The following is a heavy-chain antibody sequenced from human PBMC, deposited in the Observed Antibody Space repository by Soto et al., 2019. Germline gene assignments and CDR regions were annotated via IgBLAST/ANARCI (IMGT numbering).Heavy chain of an antibody. CDR3: AREGREEIHDGYDIDY. CDR2: IYTSGST. D-gene: IGHD5-12*01. J-gene: IGHJ4*02. CDR1: GGSISNYY. V-gene: IGHV4-4*07. Sequence: PSETLSLTCTVSGGSISNYYWIWIRQPAGKGLEWIGRIYTSGSTDYNPSLKSRVTISIDTSKNQFSLKVTSMTAADTAVYYCAREGREEIHDGYDIDYWGQGTLVTVSS.